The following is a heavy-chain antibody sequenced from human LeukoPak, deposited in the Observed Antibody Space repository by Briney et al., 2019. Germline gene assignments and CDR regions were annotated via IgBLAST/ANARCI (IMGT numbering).Heavy chain of an antibody. CDR2: ISWNSGSI. CDR1: GFTFDDYA. V-gene: IGHV3-9*01. D-gene: IGHD3-22*01. CDR3: AKGGTYYYDSSGYYYPSFDY. J-gene: IGHJ4*02. Sequence: PGRSLRLSCAASGFTFDDYAMHWVRQAPGKGLEWVSGISWNSGSIGYADSVKGRFTISRDNAKNSLYLQMNSLRAEDTALYYCAKGGTYYYDSSGYYYPSFDYRGQGTLVTVSS.